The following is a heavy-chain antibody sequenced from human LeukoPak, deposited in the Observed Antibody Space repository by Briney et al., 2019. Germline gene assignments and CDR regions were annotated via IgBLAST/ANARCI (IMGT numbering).Heavy chain of an antibody. CDR3: ARDLGVGFDY. CDR1: GGSISSDY. J-gene: IGHJ4*02. V-gene: IGHV4-59*01. Sequence: PSETLSLTCTVSGGSISSDYWSWIRQSPGKGLEWIGYIYYSGITNYNPSLKSRVTILVDTSKNQFSLKLSSVTAADTAVYYCARDLGVGFDYWGQGTLVTVSS. CDR2: IYYSGIT. D-gene: IGHD1-26*01.